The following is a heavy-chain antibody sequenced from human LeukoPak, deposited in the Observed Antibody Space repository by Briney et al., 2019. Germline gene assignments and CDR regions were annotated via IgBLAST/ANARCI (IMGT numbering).Heavy chain of an antibody. J-gene: IGHJ4*02. CDR1: GYTFTSYG. CDR3: ARDTPYYYDTSGYYYGVRD. D-gene: IGHD3-22*01. CDR2: ISAYNGNT. V-gene: IGHV1-18*01. Sequence: ASVKVSCKASGYTFTSYGISWVRQAPGQGLEWMGWISAYNGNTNYAQKLQGRVTMTTDTSTSTAYMELRSLRSDDTAVYYCARDTPYYYDTSGYYYGVRDWGQGTLVSVSS.